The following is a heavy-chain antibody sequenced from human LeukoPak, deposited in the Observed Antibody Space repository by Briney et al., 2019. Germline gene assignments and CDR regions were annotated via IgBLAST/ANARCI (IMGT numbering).Heavy chain of an antibody. J-gene: IGHJ4*02. Sequence: GGSLRLSCAASRFTFSSYAMHWVRQAPGKGLEYDSAISSNGGSTYYANSVKGRFTISRDNSKNTLYLQMGSLRAEDMAVYYCARGVLARGSSGWYFDYWGQGTLVTVSS. V-gene: IGHV3-64*01. CDR2: ISSNGGST. D-gene: IGHD6-19*01. CDR1: RFTFSSYA. CDR3: ARGVLARGSSGWYFDY.